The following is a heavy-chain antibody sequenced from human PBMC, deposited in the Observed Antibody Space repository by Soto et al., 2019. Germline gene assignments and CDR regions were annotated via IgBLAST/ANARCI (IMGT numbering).Heavy chain of an antibody. Sequence: EVQLVESGGGLVKPGGSLRLSCAAAGFTFSSYSMNWVRQAPGKGLESVSSISSSSSYIYYADSVKGRFTISRDNAKNSLYLQMNSLRAEDTAVYYCARDIDYYDSSGYYRDYWGQGTMVTVSS. CDR2: ISSSSSYI. D-gene: IGHD3-22*01. V-gene: IGHV3-21*01. CDR1: GFTFSSYS. J-gene: IGHJ4*02. CDR3: ARDIDYYDSSGYYRDY.